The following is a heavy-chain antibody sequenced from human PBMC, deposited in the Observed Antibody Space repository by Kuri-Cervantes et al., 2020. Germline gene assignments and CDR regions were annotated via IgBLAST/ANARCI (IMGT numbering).Heavy chain of an antibody. D-gene: IGHD3-9*01. CDR2: ISSSSSYI. CDR1: GFTFSSYS. J-gene: IGHJ4*02. Sequence: GESLKISCAASGFTFSSYSMNWVRQAPGKGLEWVSSISSSSSYIYYADSVKGRFTISRDNAKNSLYLQMNSLRAEDTAVYYCARDERGGGYFDWFDYWGQGTLVTVSS. V-gene: IGHV3-21*01. CDR3: ARDERGGGYFDWFDY.